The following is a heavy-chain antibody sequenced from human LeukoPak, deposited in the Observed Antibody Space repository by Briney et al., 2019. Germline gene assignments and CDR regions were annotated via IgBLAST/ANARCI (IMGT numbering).Heavy chain of an antibody. J-gene: IGHJ4*02. Sequence: SVKVSCKASGGTFSSYAIGWVRQAPGRGLEWMGGIIPIFGTANYAQKFQGRVTITADESTSTAYMELSSLRSEDTAVYYCAADYDILTGYFPLDYWGQGTLVTVSS. V-gene: IGHV1-69*01. CDR3: AADYDILTGYFPLDY. CDR2: IIPIFGTA. D-gene: IGHD3-9*01. CDR1: GGTFSSYA.